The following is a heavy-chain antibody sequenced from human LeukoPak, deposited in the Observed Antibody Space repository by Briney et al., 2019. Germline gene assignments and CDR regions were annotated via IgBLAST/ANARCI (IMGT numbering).Heavy chain of an antibody. Sequence: GGSLRLSCAASGFTFSSYAMSWVRQAPGKGLEWVSSVSGSGSSTYYADSVKGRFTISRDNSKNTLYLQMNSLRAEDTAVYYCAKVRDYCSSTSCYRAPFDYWGQGTLVTVSS. CDR1: GFTFSSYA. CDR2: VSGSGSST. J-gene: IGHJ4*02. CDR3: AKVRDYCSSTSCYRAPFDY. D-gene: IGHD2-2*02. V-gene: IGHV3-23*01.